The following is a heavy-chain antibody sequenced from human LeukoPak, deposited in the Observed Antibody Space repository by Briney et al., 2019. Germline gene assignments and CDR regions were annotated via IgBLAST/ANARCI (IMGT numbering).Heavy chain of an antibody. D-gene: IGHD2-15*01. CDR1: DDSLSSHY. J-gene: IGHJ4*02. CDR3: ARGGVVVVAATFDY. V-gene: IGHV4-34*01. CDR2: INHSGST. Sequence: SETLSLTCAVSDDSLSSHYWTWIRQPPGKGLEWIGEINHSGSTNYNPSLKSRVTISVDTSKNQFSLKLSSVTAADTAVYYCARGGVVVVAATFDYWGQGTLVTVSS.